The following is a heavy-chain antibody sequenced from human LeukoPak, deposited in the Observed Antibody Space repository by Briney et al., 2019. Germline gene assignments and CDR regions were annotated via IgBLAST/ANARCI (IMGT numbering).Heavy chain of an antibody. V-gene: IGHV4-59*08. Sequence: SETLSLTCTVSGGSISSYYWSWIRQPPGKGLEWIGYIYYSGSTNYNPSLKSRVTISVDTSKNQFSPKLSSVTAADTAVYYCARRGYYGSGSYALDYWGQGTLVTVSS. CDR2: IYYSGST. D-gene: IGHD3-10*01. J-gene: IGHJ4*02. CDR1: GGSISSYY. CDR3: ARRGYYGSGSYALDY.